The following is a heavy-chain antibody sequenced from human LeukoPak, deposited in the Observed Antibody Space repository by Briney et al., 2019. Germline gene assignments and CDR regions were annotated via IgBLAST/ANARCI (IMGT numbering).Heavy chain of an antibody. Sequence: ASVKVSCKASGYTFTAYYMHWVRQAPGQGLEWMGWINPNSGGTNYAQKFQGRVTMTRDTSISTAYMELSRLKSDDTAVYYCARDVRLWPQDAFDIGAKGKLVTVST. V-gene: IGHV1-2*02. CDR3: ARDVRLWPQDAFDI. CDR2: INPNSGGT. CDR1: GYTFTAYY. J-gene: IGHJ3*02. D-gene: IGHD2-21*01.